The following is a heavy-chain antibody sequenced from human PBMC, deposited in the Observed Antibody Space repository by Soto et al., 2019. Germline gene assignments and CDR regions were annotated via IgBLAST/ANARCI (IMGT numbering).Heavy chain of an antibody. CDR2: IKQDGSEK. Sequence: PGGSLRLSCAASGFTFSSYWMSWVRQAPGKGLEWVANIKQDGSEKYYVDSVKGRFTISRDNAKNSLYLQMNSLRAEDTAVYYCEKPESYSSGWSFYYWGQGTLVTVSS. CDR1: GFTFSSYW. CDR3: EKPESYSSGWSFYY. J-gene: IGHJ4*02. V-gene: IGHV3-7*01. D-gene: IGHD6-19*01.